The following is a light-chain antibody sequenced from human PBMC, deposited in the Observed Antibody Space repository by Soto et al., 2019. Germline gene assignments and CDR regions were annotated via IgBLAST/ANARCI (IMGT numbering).Light chain of an antibody. J-gene: IGLJ1*01. CDR3: NSYTNSDAYV. V-gene: IGLV2-14*01. CDR2: DVS. Sequence: QSALTQPASVSGCPGQSITISCTGTSSDVSAYNYVSWYQQHPGKAPKLMIYDVSNRPSGVSNRFSGSKSGNTASLTISGLQAEDEADYYCNSYTNSDAYVFGAGTKVTVL. CDR1: SSDVSAYNY.